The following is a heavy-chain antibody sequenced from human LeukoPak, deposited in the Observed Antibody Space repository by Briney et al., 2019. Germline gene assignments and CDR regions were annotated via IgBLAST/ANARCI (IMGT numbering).Heavy chain of an antibody. CDR2: IYYSGNT. Sequence: SETLSLTCTVSGGSISSYYWSWVRQPPRKGLEGIGYIYYSGNTNYNPFLKSRVTISVDTSKNQFSLKLSSVTAADTAVYYCARLWSEGNWENWFDPWGQRTLVTVSS. J-gene: IGHJ5*02. CDR1: GGSISSYY. D-gene: IGHD3-3*01. V-gene: IGHV4-59*01. CDR3: ARLWSEGNWENWFDP.